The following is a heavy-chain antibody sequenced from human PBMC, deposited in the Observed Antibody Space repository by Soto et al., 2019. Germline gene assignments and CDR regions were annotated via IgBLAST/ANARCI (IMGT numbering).Heavy chain of an antibody. D-gene: IGHD1-26*01. J-gene: IGHJ4*02. Sequence: EVQLLESGGGLVQPGGSLRLSCAASGLTFSSYAMSWVRQAPGKGLEWVSAISGSGGTKYYSDSVKGRFTISRDNSKNTLYLQMNSLRAEDTALYYCAKDRLGAPPYYFDYWGQGTLVTVSS. CDR1: GLTFSSYA. CDR3: AKDRLGAPPYYFDY. V-gene: IGHV3-23*01. CDR2: ISGSGGTK.